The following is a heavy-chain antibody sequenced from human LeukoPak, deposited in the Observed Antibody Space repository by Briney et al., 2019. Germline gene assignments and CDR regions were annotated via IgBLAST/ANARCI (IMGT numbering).Heavy chain of an antibody. Sequence: GGSLRLSCAASGFTFRSYVMSWVRQAPGKGLEWVSTISGSSVTTYYADSVKGRFTISRDNAKNSLYLQMNSLRAEDTAVYYCARDTTSGAFDIWGQGTMVTVSS. CDR2: ISGSSVTT. J-gene: IGHJ3*02. V-gene: IGHV3-21*01. CDR3: ARDTTSGAFDI. D-gene: IGHD3-10*02. CDR1: GFTFRSYV.